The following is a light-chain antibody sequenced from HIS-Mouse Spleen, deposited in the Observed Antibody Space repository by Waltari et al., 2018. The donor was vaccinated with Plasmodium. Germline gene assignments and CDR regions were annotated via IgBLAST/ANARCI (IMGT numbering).Light chain of an antibody. V-gene: IGKV3-15*01. Sequence: EIVMTQSPATLSVSPGERATLSCRASQSVSSNLAWYQQKPGQAPSLLNYGASTRATGIPGRFSGSGSGTEFTLTISSMQYEDFAVYYCQQYNNWPPWTFGQGTKVEIK. J-gene: IGKJ1*01. CDR1: QSVSSN. CDR3: QQYNNWPPWT. CDR2: GAS.